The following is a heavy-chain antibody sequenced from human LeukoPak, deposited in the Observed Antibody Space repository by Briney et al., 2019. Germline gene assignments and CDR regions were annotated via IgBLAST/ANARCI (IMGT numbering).Heavy chain of an antibody. V-gene: IGHV4-59*02. CDR3: ASLGGYYDFWSGYRDY. J-gene: IGHJ4*02. CDR2: IYHSGST. D-gene: IGHD3-3*01. Sequence: SETLSLTCTVSGGSVSSYYWSWIRQPPGKGLEWIGYIYHSGSTNHSPSLNSRVTISVDTSKNQLSLELSSVTAADTAVYFCASLGGYYDFWSGYRDYWGQGILVTVSS. CDR1: GGSVSSYY.